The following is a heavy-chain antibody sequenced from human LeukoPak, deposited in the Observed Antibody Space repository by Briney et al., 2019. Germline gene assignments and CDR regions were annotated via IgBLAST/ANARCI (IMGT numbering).Heavy chain of an antibody. V-gene: IGHV3-11*01. Sequence: GSLRLSCAASGFTFSDYYMSWIRQAPGKGLEWVSYISSSGSTIYYADSVKGRFTISRDNAKNSLYLQMNSLRAEDPAVYYCARDSLPSNYYDSSGYPDWFDPWGQGTLVTVSS. D-gene: IGHD3-22*01. CDR1: GFTFSDYY. CDR2: ISSSGSTI. CDR3: ARDSLPSNYYDSSGYPDWFDP. J-gene: IGHJ5*02.